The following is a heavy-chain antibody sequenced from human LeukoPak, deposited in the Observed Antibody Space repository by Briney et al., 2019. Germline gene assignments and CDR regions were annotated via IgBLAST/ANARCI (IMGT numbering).Heavy chain of an antibody. J-gene: IGHJ4*02. CDR2: ISPDGSGT. CDR3: AQVGATGY. D-gene: IGHD1-26*01. CDR1: GFTFSPYE. V-gene: IGHV3-74*01. Sequence: GGSLRLSCAASGFTFSPYEMNWVRQAPGKGLVWVSRISPDGSGTNYADSVKGRFTISRDNAKNTLYLQMNSLRAEDTAVYYCAQVGATGYWGQGTLVTVSS.